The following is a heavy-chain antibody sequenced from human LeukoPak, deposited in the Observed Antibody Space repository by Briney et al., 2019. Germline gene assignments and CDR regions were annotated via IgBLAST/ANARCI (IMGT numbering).Heavy chain of an antibody. Sequence: GGSLRLSCAASGFTFSSYAMSWVRQAPGKGLEWVSAISGSGGSTYYADSVKGRFIISRDNAKNSLCLQMNSLRAEDTAVYYCASFEGSGWYYIDYWGQGTLVTVSS. CDR2: ISGSGGST. D-gene: IGHD6-19*01. CDR3: ASFEGSGWYYIDY. J-gene: IGHJ4*02. V-gene: IGHV3-23*01. CDR1: GFTFSSYA.